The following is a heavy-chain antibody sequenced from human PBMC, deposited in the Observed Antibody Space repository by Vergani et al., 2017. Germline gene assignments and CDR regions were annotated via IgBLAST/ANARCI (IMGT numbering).Heavy chain of an antibody. CDR3: AKEVGMTTLTSGDY. CDR1: GFTFSSYG. CDR2: ISYDGSNK. Sequence: QVQLVESGGGVVQPGRSLRLSCAASGFTFSSYGMHWVRQAPGKGLEWVAVISYDGSNKYYADSVKGRFTISRDNSKNTLYLQMNSLRSDDTAVYYCAKEVGMTTLTSGDYWGQGTLVTVSS. V-gene: IGHV3-30*18. J-gene: IGHJ4*02. D-gene: IGHD4-17*01.